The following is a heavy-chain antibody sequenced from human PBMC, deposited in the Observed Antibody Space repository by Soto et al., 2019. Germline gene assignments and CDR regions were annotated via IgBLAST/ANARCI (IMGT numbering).Heavy chain of an antibody. V-gene: IGHV1-18*01. CDR1: GYTFTSYG. D-gene: IGHD4-17*01. CDR2: ISAYNGNT. Sequence: ASVKGSCKASGYTFTSYGISWGRQAPEQGLEWMGWISAYNGNTNYAQKLQGRVTMTTDTSTSTAYMELRSLRSDDTAVYYCARDRYSDDYGDYVDWFDPWGQGTLVTVSS. J-gene: IGHJ5*02. CDR3: ARDRYSDDYGDYVDWFDP.